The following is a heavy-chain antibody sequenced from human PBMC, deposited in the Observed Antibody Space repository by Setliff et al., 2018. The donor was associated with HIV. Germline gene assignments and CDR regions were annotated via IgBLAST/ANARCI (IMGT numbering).Heavy chain of an antibody. J-gene: IGHJ4*02. Sequence: PGGSLRLSCAASGFSFSGSAMSWVRQAPGKGLEWVAVISYDGTNKYYADSVKGRFTISRDNSKNTVYLQMNSLRAEDTAVYYCAKDGSHFWSGSPDYWGQGTLVTVSS. CDR1: GFSFSGSA. CDR2: ISYDGTNK. CDR3: AKDGSHFWSGSPDY. D-gene: IGHD3-3*01. V-gene: IGHV3-30*18.